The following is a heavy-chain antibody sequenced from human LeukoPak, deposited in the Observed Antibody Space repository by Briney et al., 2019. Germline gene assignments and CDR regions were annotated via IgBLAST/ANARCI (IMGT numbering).Heavy chain of an antibody. J-gene: IGHJ4*02. CDR1: GFTFSSYS. Sequence: GGSLRLSCAASGFTFSSYSMNWVRQAPGKGLDWVSSISSSSSYIHYADSVKGRFTISRDNAKNSLYLQMNSLRAEDTAVYYCARSLGQLRYFDWSINAFDYWGQGTLVTVSS. CDR3: ARSLGQLRYFDWSINAFDY. CDR2: ISSSSSYI. D-gene: IGHD3-9*01. V-gene: IGHV3-21*01.